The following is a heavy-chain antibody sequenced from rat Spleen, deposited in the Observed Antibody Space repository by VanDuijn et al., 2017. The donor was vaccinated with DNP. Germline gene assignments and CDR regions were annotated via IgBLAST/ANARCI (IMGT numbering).Heavy chain of an antibody. J-gene: IGHJ2*01. CDR3: STGVGGPDY. V-gene: IGHV5-7*01. CDR2: ISYDGSST. Sequence: EVQLVESGGGLVQPGRSLKLSCAASGFTFNKYWMTWIRQAPKKGLEWVATISYDGSSTYYRDSVKGRFTISRDNAKSTLYLQMNSLRSEDTATYYCSTGVGGPDYWGQGVMVTVSS. CDR1: GFTFNKYW.